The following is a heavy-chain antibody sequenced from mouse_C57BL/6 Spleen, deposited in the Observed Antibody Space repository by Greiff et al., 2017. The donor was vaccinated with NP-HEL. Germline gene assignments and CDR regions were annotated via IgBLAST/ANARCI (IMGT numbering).Heavy chain of an antibody. CDR2: ISDGGSYT. D-gene: IGHD1-1*01. CDR3: ARPYYYGSSFFAY. Sequence: DVKLVESGGGLVKPGGSLKLSCAASGFTFSSYAMSWVRQTPEKRLEWVATISDGGSYTYYPDNVKGRFTISRDNAKNNLYLQMSHLKSEDTAMHYCARPYYYGSSFFAYWGQGTLVTVSA. J-gene: IGHJ3*01. V-gene: IGHV5-4*03. CDR1: GFTFSSYA.